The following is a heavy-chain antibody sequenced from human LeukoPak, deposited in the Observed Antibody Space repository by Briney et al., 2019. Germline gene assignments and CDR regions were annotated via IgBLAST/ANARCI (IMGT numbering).Heavy chain of an antibody. V-gene: IGHV1-46*01. J-gene: IGHJ6*03. CDR2: INPSDGAT. CDR1: GYTFTMYY. D-gene: IGHD3-16*01. CDR3: ARKQRGELSANLGGLFASYYTYYYMDV. Sequence: GASVKVSCKASGYTFTMYYIHWVRQAPGQGLEWMGMINPSDGATTYAQRFQGRVTMTRDMSTTTVYMDLRSLRSEDTAMYFCARKQRGELSANLGGLFASYYTYYYMDVWGRGTTVTVSS.